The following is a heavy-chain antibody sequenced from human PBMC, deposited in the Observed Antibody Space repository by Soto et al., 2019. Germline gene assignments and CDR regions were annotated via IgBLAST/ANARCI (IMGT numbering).Heavy chain of an antibody. V-gene: IGHV3-23*01. Sequence: GSLRLSCAASGFTFSSFALSWVRQAPGKGLEWVSAISGSGDGTDYAASVKGRFTISRDNSKSTLYLQMNSLRAEDTAVYYCAGPGYSSQDYWGQGALVTVSS. J-gene: IGHJ4*02. CDR1: GFTFSSFA. CDR2: ISGSGDGT. CDR3: AGPGYSSQDY. D-gene: IGHD5-18*01.